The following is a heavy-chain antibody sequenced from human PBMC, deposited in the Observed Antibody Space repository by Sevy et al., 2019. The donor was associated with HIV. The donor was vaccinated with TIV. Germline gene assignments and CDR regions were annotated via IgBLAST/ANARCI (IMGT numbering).Heavy chain of an antibody. V-gene: IGHV3-23*01. CDR2: ISGSGGST. J-gene: IGHJ4*02. CDR3: ASDGDTMVQGVIHYRELDY. Sequence: GGFLRLSCAASGFTFSSYAMSWVRQAPGKGLEWISAISGSGGSTYYADSVKGRFTISRDNSKNTLYLQMNSLRAEDTAVYYCASDGDTMVQGVIHYRELDYWGQGTLVTVSS. CDR1: GFTFSSYA. D-gene: IGHD3-10*01.